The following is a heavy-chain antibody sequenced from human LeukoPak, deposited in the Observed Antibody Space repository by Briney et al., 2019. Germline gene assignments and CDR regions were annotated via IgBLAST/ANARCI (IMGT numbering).Heavy chain of an antibody. V-gene: IGHV3-7*03. CDR1: GFTFSSYW. CDR3: GRKVTDGPIDD. D-gene: IGHD3/OR15-3a*01. Sequence: GGSLRLSCAASGFTFSSYWMSWVRQAPGKGLEWVANIKQDGSEKYYVDSVKGRFTISRDNSKNTLYLQMNYLRAEDTAVYYCGRKVTDGPIDDWGQGSLVTVSS. CDR2: IKQDGSEK. J-gene: IGHJ4*02.